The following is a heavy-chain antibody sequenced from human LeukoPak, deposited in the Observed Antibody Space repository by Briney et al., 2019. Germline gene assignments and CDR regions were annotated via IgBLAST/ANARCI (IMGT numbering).Heavy chain of an antibody. J-gene: IGHJ4*02. CDR1: GYTFTSYD. D-gene: IGHD3-22*01. CDR3: ARVGDSSGYASYFDY. V-gene: IGHV1-8*01. Sequence: ASVKVSCRASGYTFTSYDINWVRQATGQGLEWMGWMNPNSGNTGYAQKFQGRVTMTRNTSISTAYMGLSSLRSEDTAVYYCARVGDSSGYASYFDYWGQGTLVTVSS. CDR2: MNPNSGNT.